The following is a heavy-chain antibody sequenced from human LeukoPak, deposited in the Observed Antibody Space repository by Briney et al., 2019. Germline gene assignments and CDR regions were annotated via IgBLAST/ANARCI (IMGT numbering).Heavy chain of an antibody. V-gene: IGHV3-23*01. CDR3: ASYSVYRFDY. CDR2: MSGDATST. CDR1: GFTFSSFA. Sequence: PGGSLRLSCAASGFTFSSFAMNWVRQAPGKGLEWVSTMSGDATSTYYADSVKGRFTISRDNSKNTLYLQMNSLRAEDTAVYYCASYSVYRFDYWGQGTLVTVFS. J-gene: IGHJ4*02. D-gene: IGHD3-10*01.